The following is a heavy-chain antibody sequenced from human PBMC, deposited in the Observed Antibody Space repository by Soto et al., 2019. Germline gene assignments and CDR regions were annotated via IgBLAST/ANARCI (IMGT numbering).Heavy chain of an antibody. J-gene: IGHJ4*02. CDR2: VYYTGST. CDR1: GDSISTFY. CDR3: ARGRTVRTYADARSDYFYFFDY. Sequence: KTSETLSLTCTVSGDSISTFYWGWMRQSPGKELEWIGYVYYTGSTNYNPSLKSRVTISVDRSKNQFSLKLTSANAADTAVYYCARGRTVRTYADARSDYFYFFDYWGQGTQVPVSS. V-gene: IGHV4-59*01. D-gene: IGHD3-22*01.